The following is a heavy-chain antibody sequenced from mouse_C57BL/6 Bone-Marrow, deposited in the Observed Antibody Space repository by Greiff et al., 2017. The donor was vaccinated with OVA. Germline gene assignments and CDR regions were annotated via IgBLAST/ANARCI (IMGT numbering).Heavy chain of an antibody. CDR3: ARTTVEDDY. CDR2: IDPSDSYT. V-gene: IGHV1-59*01. Sequence: QVQLQQPGAELVRPGTSVKLSCKASGYTFTSYWMHWVKQRPGQGLEWIGVIDPSDSYTNYNQKFKGKATLTVDTSSSTAYMQLSSLTSEDSAVYYSARTTVEDDYWGRGTTLTVSS. D-gene: IGHD1-1*01. J-gene: IGHJ2*01. CDR1: GYTFTSYW.